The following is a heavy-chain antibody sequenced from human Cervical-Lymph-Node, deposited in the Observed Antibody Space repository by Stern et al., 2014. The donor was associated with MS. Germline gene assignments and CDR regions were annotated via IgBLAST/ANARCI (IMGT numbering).Heavy chain of an antibody. Sequence: DQLVESGAEVKKPGASVKVSCKASGYTFTSYGISWVRQAPGQGLEWMGWISAYNGNTNYAQKLQGSVTMTTDTSTSTAYMELRSLRSDDTAVYYCARDRAFMGGFEYSSSSGSSSVSPPGFGGMDVWGQGTTVTVSS. CDR1: GYTFTSYG. V-gene: IGHV1-18*01. CDR2: ISAYNGNT. CDR3: ARDRAFMGGFEYSSSSGSSSVSPPGFGGMDV. J-gene: IGHJ6*02. D-gene: IGHD6-6*01.